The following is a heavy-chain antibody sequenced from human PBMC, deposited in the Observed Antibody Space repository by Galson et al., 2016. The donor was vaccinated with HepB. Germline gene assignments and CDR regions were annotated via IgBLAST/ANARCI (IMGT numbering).Heavy chain of an antibody. CDR1: SGPISSTDYY. Sequence: SETLSLTCTVSSGPISSTDYYWGWIRQPPGKGLEWIGSIYYSGSTYYNPSLKSRVTISVDTSKNQFSLKLSSVTAADTAVYSCARVTGSPYWYFDLWGRGTLVTVSS. V-gene: IGHV4-39*01. CDR3: ARVTGSPYWYFDL. D-gene: IGHD2-8*02. CDR2: IYYSGST. J-gene: IGHJ2*01.